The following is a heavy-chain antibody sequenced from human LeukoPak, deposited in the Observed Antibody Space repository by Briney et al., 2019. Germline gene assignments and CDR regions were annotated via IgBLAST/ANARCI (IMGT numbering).Heavy chain of an antibody. V-gene: IGHV3-73*01. Sequence: GSLRLSCAASGFTFSGSAMHWVRQASGKGLEWVGRIRSKANSYVTAYAASVKGRFTISRDDSKNTAYLQMNSLKTEDTAVYYCTRPGQWLVPYGMDVWGQGTTVTVSS. CDR2: IRSKANSYVT. D-gene: IGHD6-19*01. CDR1: GFTFSGSA. J-gene: IGHJ6*02. CDR3: TRPGQWLVPYGMDV.